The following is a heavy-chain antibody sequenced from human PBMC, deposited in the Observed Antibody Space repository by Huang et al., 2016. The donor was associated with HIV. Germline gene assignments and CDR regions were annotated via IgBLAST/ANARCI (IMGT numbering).Heavy chain of an antibody. V-gene: IGHV4-34*02. J-gene: IGHJ6*02. CDR1: GGSFTGNY. D-gene: IGHD3-3*01. CDR2: VNDSGAT. Sequence: QMQLQQRGAGLLKPSETLSLTCGVSGGSFTGNYLTWLRQAPGKGLEWIGEVNDSGATNYIPSLNGRVTISLDKSNRELSLNLRSVTAADTAVYYCARQWTILEWLLGLDVWGQGTTVIVSS. CDR3: ARQWTILEWLLGLDV.